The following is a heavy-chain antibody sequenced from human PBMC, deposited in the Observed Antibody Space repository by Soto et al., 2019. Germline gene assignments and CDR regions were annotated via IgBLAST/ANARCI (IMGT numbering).Heavy chain of an antibody. V-gene: IGHV3-23*01. Sequence: GGSLRLSCAASGFTFSSYAMSWVRQAPGKGLEWVSAISGSGGSTYYADSVKGRFTISRDNSKNTLYLQMNSLRAEDTAVYYCAKDRVGAFYYYSGMDVWGQGTTVTVSS. D-gene: IGHD1-26*01. CDR3: AKDRVGAFYYYSGMDV. CDR2: ISGSGGST. J-gene: IGHJ6*02. CDR1: GFTFSSYA.